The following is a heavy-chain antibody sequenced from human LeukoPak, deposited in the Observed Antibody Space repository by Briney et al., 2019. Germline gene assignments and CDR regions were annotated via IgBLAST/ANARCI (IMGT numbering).Heavy chain of an antibody. Sequence: GGSLRLSCAASGFSFSFSNMNWVRQAPGRGLEWVSYISSTNGHTYYADSVNGRFTISRDTAKNSLYLQMNSLRVEDTAIYFCARDRDSSGLYGGADLWGQGVLVTVSA. CDR1: GFSFSFSN. CDR2: ISSTNGHT. D-gene: IGHD6-19*01. CDR3: ARDRDSSGLYGGADL. J-gene: IGHJ5*02. V-gene: IGHV3-21*03.